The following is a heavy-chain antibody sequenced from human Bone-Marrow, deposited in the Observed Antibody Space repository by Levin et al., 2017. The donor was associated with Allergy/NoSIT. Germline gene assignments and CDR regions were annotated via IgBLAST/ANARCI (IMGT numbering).Heavy chain of an antibody. CDR1: GFTFDDYA. Sequence: GGSLRLSCAASGFTFDDYAMHWVRQVPGKGLEWVSGISWNSLNIRYADSVKGRFTISRDNAKNSHYLQMDNLRTDDTAFYYCAKDSSFDILTGYVATNYFDLWGQGTLVTVSS. J-gene: IGHJ4*02. V-gene: IGHV3-9*01. D-gene: IGHD3-9*01. CDR3: AKDSSFDILTGYVATNYFDL. CDR2: ISWNSLNI.